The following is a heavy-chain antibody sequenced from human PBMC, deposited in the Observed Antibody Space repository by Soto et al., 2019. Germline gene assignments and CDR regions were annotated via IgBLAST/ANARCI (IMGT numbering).Heavy chain of an antibody. CDR1: GFSFSKYW. J-gene: IGHJ6*03. CDR2: IKEGGSQT. V-gene: IGHV3-7*01. Sequence: GGSLRLSCVASGFSFSKYWMSWVRQAPGKGLEWVANIKEGGSQTYYADSVKGRVTISRDNAENSLYLQMNSLRAEDTAVYYCARLDVISYAFWRGSYVVDYYYYMDVWGKGTTVTVSS. D-gene: IGHD3-3*01. CDR3: ARLDVISYAFWRGSYVVDYYYYMDV.